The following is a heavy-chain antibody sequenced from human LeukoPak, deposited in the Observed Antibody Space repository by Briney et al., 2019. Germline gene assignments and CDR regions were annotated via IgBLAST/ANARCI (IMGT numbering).Heavy chain of an antibody. CDR1: GFTFSSYA. J-gene: IGHJ4*02. CDR3: AKVFRSGDLFVSDS. CDR2: ISGSGGDT. V-gene: IGHV3-23*01. D-gene: IGHD4-17*01. Sequence: PGGSLRHSCAASGFTFSSYAMRWVRQAPGKGLEWVSGISGSGGDTYYADSVKGRFTISRDNSKNTLYLQMNILRAEDSAVYYCAKVFRSGDLFVSDSWGQGTLVTVSS.